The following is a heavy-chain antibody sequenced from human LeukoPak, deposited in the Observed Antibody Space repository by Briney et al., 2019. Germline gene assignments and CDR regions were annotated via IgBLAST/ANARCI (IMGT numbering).Heavy chain of an antibody. V-gene: IGHV3-30*18. Sequence: PGESLRLSCAASGFTFSNYGVHWVRQAPGKGLEWVAVISYDGSNKYYADSVRGRFTISRDNSKNTLYLQMNSLTTEDTAVYFCAKEGKDSSSWSSFDYWGQGTLVTVSS. CDR2: ISYDGSNK. D-gene: IGHD6-13*01. J-gene: IGHJ4*02. CDR1: GFTFSNYG. CDR3: AKEGKDSSSWSSFDY.